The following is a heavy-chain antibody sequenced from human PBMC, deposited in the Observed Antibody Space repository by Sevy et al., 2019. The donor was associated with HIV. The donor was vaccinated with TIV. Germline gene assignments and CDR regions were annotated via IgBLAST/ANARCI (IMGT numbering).Heavy chain of an antibody. D-gene: IGHD5-12*01. J-gene: IGHJ6*02. Sequence: GGSLRLSCAASGFTFSTYDMNWVRQAPGKGVEWISYISSSSSNIYYADSVKGRFTISRDNAKNSLFVQMHSLRAEDTAVYYCAREGGYTDQGMDVWGQRTSVTVSS. V-gene: IGHV3-48*01. CDR1: GFTFSTYD. CDR2: ISSSSSNI. CDR3: AREGGYTDQGMDV.